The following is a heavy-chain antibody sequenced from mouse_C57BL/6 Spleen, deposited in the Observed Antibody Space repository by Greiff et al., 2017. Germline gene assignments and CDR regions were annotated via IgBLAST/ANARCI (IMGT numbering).Heavy chain of an antibody. CDR1: GYTFTSYW. CDR2: IYPGSGST. J-gene: IGHJ4*01. CDR3: ARKLTGTYYAMDY. V-gene: IGHV1-55*01. Sequence: QVQLKQPGAELVKPGASVKMSCKASGYTFTSYWITWVKQRPGQGLEWIGDIYPGSGSTNYNEKFKSKATLTVDTSSSTAYMQLSSLTSEDSAVYYCARKLTGTYYAMDYWGQGTSVTVSS. D-gene: IGHD4-1*01.